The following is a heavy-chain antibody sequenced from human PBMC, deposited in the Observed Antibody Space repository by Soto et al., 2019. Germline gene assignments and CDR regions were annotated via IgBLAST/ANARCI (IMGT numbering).Heavy chain of an antibody. CDR2: IIPIFGTA. Sequence: SVKVSCKASGGTFSSYAISWVRQAPGQGLEWMGGIIPIFGTANYAQKFQGRVTITADESTSTAYMELSSLRSEDTAVYYCATELRYFDWLPPYGMDVWGQGTTVTVSS. J-gene: IGHJ6*02. CDR3: ATELRYFDWLPPYGMDV. D-gene: IGHD3-9*01. CDR1: GGTFSSYA. V-gene: IGHV1-69*13.